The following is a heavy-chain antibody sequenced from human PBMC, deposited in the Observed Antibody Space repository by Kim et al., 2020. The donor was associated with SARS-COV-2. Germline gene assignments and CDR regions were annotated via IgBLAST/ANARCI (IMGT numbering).Heavy chain of an antibody. Sequence: SRKARFTIARDTAQTTLYLQRNSLSAEDTAVYYCAKDRYVGQRPRGHFDYWGQGTLVTVSS. D-gene: IGHD6-25*01. V-gene: IGHV3-23*01. J-gene: IGHJ4*02. CDR3: AKDRYVGQRPRGHFDY.